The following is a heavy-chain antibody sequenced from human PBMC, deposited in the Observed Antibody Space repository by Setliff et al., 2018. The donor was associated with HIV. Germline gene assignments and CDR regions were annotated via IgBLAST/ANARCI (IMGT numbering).Heavy chain of an antibody. D-gene: IGHD5-12*01. J-gene: IGHJ4*02. V-gene: IGHV4-34*01. CDR1: GASFSGYF. Sequence: SETLSLTCTLYGASFSGYFWSWIRQPPGKGLEWLANVYYSGGTYYNPSLNSRVTISVDTSRNQFSLKLTSVTAADTALYFCARLGDSGYDFRGYFDYWGQGKLVTVSS. CDR3: ARLGDSGYDFRGYFDY. CDR2: VYYSGGT.